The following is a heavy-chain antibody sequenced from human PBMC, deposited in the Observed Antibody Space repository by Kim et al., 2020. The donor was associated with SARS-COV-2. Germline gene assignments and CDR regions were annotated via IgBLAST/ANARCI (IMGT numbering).Heavy chain of an antibody. CDR3: ATPPSYVSDSDTYYPAY. V-gene: IGHV3-48*03. CDR2: ISASGALI. D-gene: IGHD3-10*01. CDR1: GLAFRNFE. Sequence: GVSLRLSCALSGLAFRNFEMTWVRQAPGKGLEWLSYISASGALIYYAESVKGRIAISRDNAGNSLYLQMNSLRVEDTAVYFCATPPSYVSDSDTYYPAYWGQGTLVTVSS. J-gene: IGHJ4*02.